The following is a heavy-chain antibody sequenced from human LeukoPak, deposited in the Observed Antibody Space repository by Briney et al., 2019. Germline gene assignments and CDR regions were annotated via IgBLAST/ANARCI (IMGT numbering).Heavy chain of an antibody. V-gene: IGHV1-58*02. D-gene: IGHD4-17*01. CDR2: IVVGSGNT. CDR1: GFTFTNSA. J-gene: IGHJ3*02. Sequence: GTSVKVSCKASGFTFTNSAMQWVRQARGQRLGWIWWIVVGSGNTNYAQKFQERVTITRDMSTSTAYMELSSLRSEDTAVYYCATPRDGDYQNDAFDIWGQGTMVTVSS. CDR3: ATPRDGDYQNDAFDI.